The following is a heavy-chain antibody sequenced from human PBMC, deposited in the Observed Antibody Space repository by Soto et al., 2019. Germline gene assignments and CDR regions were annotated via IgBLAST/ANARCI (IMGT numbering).Heavy chain of an antibody. CDR3: AHVETAKYYDFWSGYYPNWFDP. CDR1: GFSLSTSGVG. V-gene: IGHV2-5*02. D-gene: IGHD3-3*01. CDR2: IYWDDDK. J-gene: IGHJ5*02. Sequence: SGPTLGNPTQTLTLTCTFSGFSLSTSGVGVGWIRQPPGKALEWLALIYWDDDKRYSPSLKSRLTITKDTSKNQVVLTMTNMDPVDTATYYCAHVETAKYYDFWSGYYPNWFDPWGQGTLVTVSS.